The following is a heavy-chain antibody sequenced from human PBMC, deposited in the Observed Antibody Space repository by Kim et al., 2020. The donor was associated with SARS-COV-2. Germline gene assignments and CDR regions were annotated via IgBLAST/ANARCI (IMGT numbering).Heavy chain of an antibody. J-gene: IGHJ6*02. CDR2: IYYSGST. CDR3: ARHNGPTYQLLLLGWSGDYGMDV. Sequence: SETLSLTCTVSGGSISSSSYYWGWIRQPPGKGLEWIGSIYYSGSTYYNPSLKSRVTISVDTSKNQFSLKLSSVTAADTAVYYCARHNGPTYQLLLLGWSGDYGMDVWGQGTTVTVSS. CDR1: GGSISSSSYY. V-gene: IGHV4-39*01. D-gene: IGHD2-2*01.